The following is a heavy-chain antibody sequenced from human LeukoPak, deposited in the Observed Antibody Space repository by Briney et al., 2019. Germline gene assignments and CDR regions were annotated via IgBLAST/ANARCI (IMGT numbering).Heavy chain of an antibody. CDR1: GFTFISYS. J-gene: IGHJ5*02. D-gene: IGHD7-27*01. Sequence: GGSLRLSCAASGFTFISYSLHGVRQAPGMGLEWVSSISSSSSYIYYADSVKGRFTISRDNAKNSLYLQMNSLRAEDTAVYYCATRWSLGNWFDPWGQGTLVTVSS. CDR2: ISSSSSYI. V-gene: IGHV3-21*01. CDR3: ATRWSLGNWFDP.